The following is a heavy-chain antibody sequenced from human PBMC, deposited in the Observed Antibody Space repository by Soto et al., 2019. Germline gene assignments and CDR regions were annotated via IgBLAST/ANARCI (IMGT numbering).Heavy chain of an antibody. CDR1: DFDFSSYG. J-gene: IGHJ4*02. CDR3: ARDSGWPILNFDN. Sequence: GGSLRLSCAASDFDFSSYGIHWVCQAPGKGLEWVAASSYDGRETFYADSAKGRFTVSKEMSKSTAFLQMNALRHEDTAVYFCARDSGWPILNFDNWGQGTPVTVSS. V-gene: IGHV3-30*03. D-gene: IGHD3-10*01. CDR2: SSYDGRET.